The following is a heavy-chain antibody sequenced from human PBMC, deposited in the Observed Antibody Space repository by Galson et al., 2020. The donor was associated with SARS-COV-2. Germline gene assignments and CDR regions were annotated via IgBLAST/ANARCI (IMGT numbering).Heavy chain of an antibody. D-gene: IGHD1-26*01. J-gene: IGHJ3*02. Sequence: ASVQVSCKASGYTFTGYYMHWVRQAPGQGLEWMGWINPNSGGTNYAQKFQGWVTMTRDTSISTAYMELSRLRSDDTAVYYCARDGGSGSTPCAFDIWGQGTMVTVSS. V-gene: IGHV1-2*04. CDR3: ARDGGSGSTPCAFDI. CDR2: INPNSGGT. CDR1: GYTFTGYY.